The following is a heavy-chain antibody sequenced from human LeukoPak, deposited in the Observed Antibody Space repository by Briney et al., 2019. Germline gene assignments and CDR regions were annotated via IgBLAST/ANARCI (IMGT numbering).Heavy chain of an antibody. CDR3: ARRVARTGIYAFDI. V-gene: IGHV4-59*01. CDR2: VYYTGST. Sequence: PSETLSLTCTVPGGSISTYYWSWIRQPPGKGLEWIGYVYYTGSTNYNPSLKSRVTMSVDTSKIQFSLKLSSVTAADTAVYYCARRVARTGIYAFDIWGQGTMVTVSS. CDR1: GGSISTYY. D-gene: IGHD1-1*01. J-gene: IGHJ3*02.